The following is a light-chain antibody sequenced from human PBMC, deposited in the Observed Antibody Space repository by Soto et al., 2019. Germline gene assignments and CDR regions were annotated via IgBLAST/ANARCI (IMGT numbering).Light chain of an antibody. CDR1: QSVVNDY. V-gene: IGKV3D-20*02. Sequence: ETVLTQSPGTLSLSPGERATLSCRASQSVVNDYLAWYQHKPGQAPRLLIYGASSRATSIPDRFSGSGSGTDFTLTISRLEPEDFVVYYCQQRSNWRLTFGGGTKVEIK. CDR2: GAS. CDR3: QQRSNWRLT. J-gene: IGKJ4*01.